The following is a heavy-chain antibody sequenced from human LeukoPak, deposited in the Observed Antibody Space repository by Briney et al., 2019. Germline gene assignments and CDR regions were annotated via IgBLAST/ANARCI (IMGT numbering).Heavy chain of an antibody. CDR2: INHSGST. Sequence: PSETLSLTCAVYGGSFSGYYWSWIRQPPGKGLEWIGEINHSGSTNYNPSLKSRVTISVDTSKNQFSLKLSSVTAADTAVYYCARSGTLRVYDYVWGSYRLDYWGQGTLVTVSS. V-gene: IGHV4-34*01. D-gene: IGHD3-16*02. CDR1: GGSFSGYY. CDR3: ARSGTLRVYDYVWGSYRLDY. J-gene: IGHJ4*02.